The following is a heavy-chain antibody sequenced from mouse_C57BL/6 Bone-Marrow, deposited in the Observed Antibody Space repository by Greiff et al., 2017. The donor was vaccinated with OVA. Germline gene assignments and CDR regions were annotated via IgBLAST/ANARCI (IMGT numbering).Heavy chain of an antibody. D-gene: IGHD1-1*01. Sequence: VQVVESGPGLVAPSQSLSITCTVSGFSLTSYAISWVCQPPGKGLEWLGVIWTGGGTNYNSALKSRLSISKDNSKSQVFLKMNSLQTDDTARYYCARNKDSYGSSPWFAYWGPGTLVTVSA. CDR1: GFSLTSYA. CDR3: ARNKDSYGSSPWFAY. J-gene: IGHJ3*01. CDR2: IWTGGGT. V-gene: IGHV2-9-1*01.